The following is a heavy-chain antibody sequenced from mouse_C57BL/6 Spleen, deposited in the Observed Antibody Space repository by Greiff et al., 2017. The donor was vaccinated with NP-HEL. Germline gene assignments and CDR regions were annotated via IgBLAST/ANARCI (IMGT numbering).Heavy chain of an antibody. J-gene: IGHJ4*01. V-gene: IGHV5-6*01. CDR1: GFTFSSYG. D-gene: IGHD1-1*01. CDR2: ISSGGSYT. Sequence: EVMLVESGGDLVKPGGSLKLSCAASGFTFSSYGMSWVRQTPDKRLEWVATISSGGSYTYYPDSVKGRFTISRDNAKNTLYLQMSSLKSEDTAMYYCARPDYYGSSYVADYYAMDYWGQGTSVTVSS. CDR3: ARPDYYGSSYVADYYAMDY.